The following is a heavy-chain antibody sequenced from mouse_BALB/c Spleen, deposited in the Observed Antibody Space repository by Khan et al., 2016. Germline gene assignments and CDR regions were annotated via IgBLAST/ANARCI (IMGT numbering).Heavy chain of an antibody. Sequence: QIQLVQSGPELKKPGKTVKISCKASGYTFTNYGMNWVKQAPEKGLKWMGWINTYSGESTYADDFKGRFAFSLETSANTAYLQINNLKNEDTATYFCAIYRYYYGSSRYFDVWGAGTTVTVSS. CDR3: AIYRYYYGSSRYFDV. V-gene: IGHV9-3-1*01. CDR1: GYTFTNYG. D-gene: IGHD1-1*01. J-gene: IGHJ1*01. CDR2: INTYSGES.